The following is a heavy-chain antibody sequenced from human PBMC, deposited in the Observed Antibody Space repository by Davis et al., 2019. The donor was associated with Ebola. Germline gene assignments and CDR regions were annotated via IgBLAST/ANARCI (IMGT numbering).Heavy chain of an antibody. CDR1: GFTFSSYS. V-gene: IGHV3-23*01. Sequence: GESLKISCAASGFTFSSYSMTWVRQAPGKGLEWVSVIGYGGADIQYADSVKGRFTISRDNSKNTLYLQMNSLRAEDTAVYYCAKGTIVVVVAATGMDYWGQGTLVTVSS. D-gene: IGHD2-15*01. CDR2: IGYGGADI. J-gene: IGHJ4*02. CDR3: AKGTIVVVVAATGMDY.